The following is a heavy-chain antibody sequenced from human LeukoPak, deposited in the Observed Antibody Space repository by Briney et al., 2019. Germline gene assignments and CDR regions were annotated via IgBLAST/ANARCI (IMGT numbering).Heavy chain of an antibody. D-gene: IGHD5/OR15-5a*01. CDR1: GYHFTCYH. CDR2: ISTDSGDA. CDR3: AGLGSTVKGRIDP. J-gene: IGHJ5*02. V-gene: IGHV1-2*02. Sequence: GASVRVSRKASGYHFTCYHVHWVRQAPGQGLEWMGRISTDSGDADIAQKFQGRVTMTRDTSISTAYMELSRLTSDDSAVYYCAGLGSTVKGRIDPWGQGTSVTVSS.